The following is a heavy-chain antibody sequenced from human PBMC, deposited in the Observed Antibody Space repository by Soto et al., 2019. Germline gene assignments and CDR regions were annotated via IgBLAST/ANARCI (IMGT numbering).Heavy chain of an antibody. CDR2: IWYDGSNK. Sequence: RRISQTQSKGLEWVAVIWYDGSNKYYADSVTGRFTISRDNSKNTLYLQMNSLSAEDTAVYYCARDKYSSSWSTPFDYWGQGTLVTVSS. J-gene: IGHJ4*02. CDR3: ARDKYSSSWSTPFDY. D-gene: IGHD6-13*01. V-gene: IGHV3-33*01.